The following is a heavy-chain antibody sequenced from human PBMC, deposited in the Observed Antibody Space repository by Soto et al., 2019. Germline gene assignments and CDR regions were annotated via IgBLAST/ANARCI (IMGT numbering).Heavy chain of an antibody. CDR2: ILNSGST. J-gene: IGHJ4*02. CDR1: GDSITNYQ. CDR3: AGDIRGGSCRFDY. Sequence: QVQLQESGPGLVKPSETLSLTCTVSGDSITNYQWSWIRQSPEQGLEWIGYILNSGSTVYNPSLMSRVTISADSSTNQFSLKLTSVTAADTAICFCAGDIRGGSCRFDYWGQGTLVTVSS. D-gene: IGHD2-15*01. V-gene: IGHV4-4*09.